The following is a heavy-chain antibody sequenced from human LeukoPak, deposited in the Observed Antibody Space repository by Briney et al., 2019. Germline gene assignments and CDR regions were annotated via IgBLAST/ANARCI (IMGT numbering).Heavy chain of an antibody. J-gene: IGHJ4*02. CDR3: AKTTAGYSSGRYPGWPVDY. D-gene: IGHD6-19*01. CDR1: GFTFSSYG. CDR2: ITGSGGST. V-gene: IGHV3-23*01. Sequence: GGSLRLSCAASGFTFSSYGMSWVRQAPGKGLEWVSSITGSGGSTYYADSVKGRFTISRDNSKNTLYLQTNSLRADDTAVYYCAKTTAGYSSGRYPGWPVDYWGQGTLVTVSS.